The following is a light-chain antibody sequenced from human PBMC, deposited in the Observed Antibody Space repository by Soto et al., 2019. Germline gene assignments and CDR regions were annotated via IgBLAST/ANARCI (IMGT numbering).Light chain of an antibody. CDR1: SSDVGGYNY. V-gene: IGLV2-14*01. J-gene: IGLJ1*01. Sequence: QSVLTQPASVSGSPGQSITISCTGTSSDVGGYNYVSWYQQHPGKAPKLMIYEVSNRPSGVSNRFSGSKSGNTASLTISGLQAEDEADYYCSSYTSRSTFYLFGNGTKVTV. CDR3: SSYTSRSTFYL. CDR2: EVS.